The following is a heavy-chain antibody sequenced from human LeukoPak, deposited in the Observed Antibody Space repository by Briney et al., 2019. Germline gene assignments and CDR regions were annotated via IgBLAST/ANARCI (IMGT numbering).Heavy chain of an antibody. CDR1: GGTFTSYA. J-gene: IGHJ5*02. D-gene: IGHD1-7*01. CDR3: AIKELRGGNWFDP. Sequence: ASVKVSCKTSGGTFTSYAITWVRQAPGQGLEWMGGIIPIFGTANYAQKFQGRVTITTDESTSTAYMELSSLRSEDTAVYYCAIKELRGGNWFDPWGQGTLVTVSS. V-gene: IGHV1-69*05. CDR2: IIPIFGTA.